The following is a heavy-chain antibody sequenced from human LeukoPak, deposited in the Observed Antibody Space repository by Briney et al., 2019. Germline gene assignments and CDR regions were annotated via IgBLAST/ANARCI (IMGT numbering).Heavy chain of an antibody. CDR2: IYSGGGT. CDR3: ARDSYYDSSGYSLRSDY. J-gene: IGHJ4*02. D-gene: IGHD3-22*01. Sequence: GGSLRLSCAASGFTFSSYAMSWVRQAPGKGLEWVSVIYSGGGTYYADSVKGRFTISRDNSKNTLYLQMNSLRAEDTAVYYCARDSYYDSSGYSLRSDYWGQGTLVTVSS. CDR1: GFTFSSYA. V-gene: IGHV3-53*01.